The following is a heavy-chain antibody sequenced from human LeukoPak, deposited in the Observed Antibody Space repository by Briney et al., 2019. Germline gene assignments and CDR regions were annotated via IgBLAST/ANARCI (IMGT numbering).Heavy chain of an antibody. D-gene: IGHD4-23*01. Sequence: GASVKVSCKASGYTFTSYDINWVRQATGQGLEWMGGIIPIFGTANYAQKFQGRVTITTDESTSTAYMELSSLRSEDTAVYYCAGGPYYGGNPKYFQHWGQGTLVTVSS. CDR3: AGGPYYGGNPKYFQH. CDR1: GYTFTSYD. V-gene: IGHV1-69*05. CDR2: IIPIFGTA. J-gene: IGHJ1*01.